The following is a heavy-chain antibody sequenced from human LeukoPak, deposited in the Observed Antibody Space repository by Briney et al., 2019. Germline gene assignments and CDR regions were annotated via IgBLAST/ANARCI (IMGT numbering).Heavy chain of an antibody. D-gene: IGHD3-22*01. V-gene: IGHV4-59*01. J-gene: IGHJ6*02. Sequence: SETLSLTCTVSGDSISSYYWSWIRQPPGKGLEWIGYIYYSGSTNYNPSLKCRVTISVDTSKNQFSLKLSSVTAADTAVYYCAGNYDSSGYSYYYYYYGMDVWGQGTTVTVSS. CDR3: AGNYDSSGYSYYYYYYGMDV. CDR1: GDSISSYY. CDR2: IYYSGST.